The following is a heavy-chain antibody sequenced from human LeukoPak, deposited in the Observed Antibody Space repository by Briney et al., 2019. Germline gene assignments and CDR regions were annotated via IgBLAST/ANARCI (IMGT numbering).Heavy chain of an antibody. V-gene: IGHV4-4*07. D-gene: IGHD1-1*01. CDR1: DGSMKSYH. Sequence: SETLSLTCSVSDGSMKSYHWSWIRQPAGKGLEWIGRIYTSGSTDYNPSLMSRVTMSVDTSKNQFSLKLRSMTAADTAVYYCARAERTVNVFDTWGQGTIVTVSS. CDR2: IYTSGST. J-gene: IGHJ3*02. CDR3: ARAERTVNVFDT.